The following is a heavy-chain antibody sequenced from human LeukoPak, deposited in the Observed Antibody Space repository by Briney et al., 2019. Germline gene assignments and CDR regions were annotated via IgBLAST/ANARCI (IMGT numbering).Heavy chain of an antibody. V-gene: IGHV3-11*04. CDR1: GFTFSDYY. CDR3: ARAIYDSSDDGFGY. CDR2: ISSSGSTI. Sequence: NPGGSLRLSCAASGFTFSDYYMSWIRQAPGKGLEWVSYISSSGSTIYYADSVKGRFTISRDNAKNSLYLQMNSLRAEDTAVYYCARAIYDSSDDGFGYWGQGTLVTVSS. J-gene: IGHJ4*02. D-gene: IGHD3-22*01.